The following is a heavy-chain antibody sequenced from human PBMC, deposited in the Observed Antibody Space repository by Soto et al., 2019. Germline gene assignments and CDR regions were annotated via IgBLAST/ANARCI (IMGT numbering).Heavy chain of an antibody. Sequence: PGGSLRLSCAASGFTFSSYAMHWVRQVPGKGLEWVAVISYDGSNKYYADSVKGRFTISRDNSKNTLYLQMNSLRAEDTAVYYCAREGLAVATPGAFDIWGQGTMVTVSS. CDR1: GFTFSSYA. D-gene: IGHD6-19*01. V-gene: IGHV3-30-3*01. CDR3: AREGLAVATPGAFDI. CDR2: ISYDGSNK. J-gene: IGHJ3*02.